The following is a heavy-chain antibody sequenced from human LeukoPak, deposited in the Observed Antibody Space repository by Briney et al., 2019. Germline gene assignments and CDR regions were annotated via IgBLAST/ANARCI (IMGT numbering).Heavy chain of an antibody. D-gene: IGHD6-13*01. V-gene: IGHV1-2*02. CDR3: ARASSPYSSSWYYFDY. CDR2: INPNSGGT. J-gene: IGHJ4*02. Sequence: ASVKVSCKASGYTFTGYYMHWVRQAPGQGLEWMGWINPNSGGTNYAQKFQGRVTMTRDTSISTAYMELSRLRSDDTAVYYCARASSPYSSSWYYFDYWDQGTLVTVSS. CDR1: GYTFTGYY.